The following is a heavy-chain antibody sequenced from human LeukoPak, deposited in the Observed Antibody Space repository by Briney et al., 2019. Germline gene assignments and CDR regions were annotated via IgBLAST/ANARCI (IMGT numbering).Heavy chain of an antibody. CDR2: IYTSGST. D-gene: IGHD1-1*01. CDR1: GGSISSGSYY. CDR3: ARDAGHQLSRRYYYAMDV. V-gene: IGHV4-61*02. J-gene: IGHJ6*02. Sequence: ASETLSLTCTVSGGSISSGSYYWSCIRQPAGKGLECIGRIYTSGSTNYNPSLKSRVTISVDTSMNQFSLKLSSVTAADTAVYYCARDAGHQLSRRYYYAMDVWGQGTTVTVSS.